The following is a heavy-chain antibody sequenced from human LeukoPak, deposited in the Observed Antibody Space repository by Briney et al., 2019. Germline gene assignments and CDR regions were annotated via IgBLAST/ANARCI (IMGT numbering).Heavy chain of an antibody. V-gene: IGHV1-69*05. J-gene: IGHJ4*02. CDR3: ARQGYYDSSGLFDY. D-gene: IGHD3-22*01. CDR2: IIPIFGTA. CDR1: GGTFSSYA. Sequence: ASVKVSCKASGGTFSSYAISWVRQAPGQGLEWMGGIIPIFGTANYAQKFQGRVTITTDESTSTAYMELSSLRSEGTAVYYCARQGYYDSSGLFDYWGQGTLVTVSS.